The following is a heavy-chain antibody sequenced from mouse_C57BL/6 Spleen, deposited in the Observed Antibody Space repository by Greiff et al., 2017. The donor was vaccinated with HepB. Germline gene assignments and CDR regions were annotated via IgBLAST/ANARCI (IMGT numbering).Heavy chain of an antibody. Sequence: QVQLQQPGAELVKPGASVKLSCKASGYTFTSYWMQWVKQRPGQGLEWIGEIDPSDSYTNYNQKFKGKATLTVDTSSSTAYMQLSSLTSEDSAVYYCARSWDYDGGYWGQGTTLTVSS. CDR3: ARSWDYDGGY. CDR2: IDPSDSYT. J-gene: IGHJ2*01. CDR1: GYTFTSYW. V-gene: IGHV1-50*01. D-gene: IGHD2-4*01.